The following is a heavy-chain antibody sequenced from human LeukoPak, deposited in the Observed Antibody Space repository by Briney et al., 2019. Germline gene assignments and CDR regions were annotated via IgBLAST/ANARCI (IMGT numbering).Heavy chain of an antibody. J-gene: IGHJ6*03. CDR3: ARDRDCSGGSCQPYYYYYMDV. V-gene: IGHV4-59*01. Sequence: PSETLSLTCTVSGVSISSYYWSWIRQPPGKGLEWIGYIYYSGSTNYNPSLKSRVTISVDTSKNQFSLKLSSVTAADTAVYYCARDRDCSGGSCQPYYYYYMDVWGKGTTVTVSS. CDR2: IYYSGST. CDR1: GVSISSYY. D-gene: IGHD2-15*01.